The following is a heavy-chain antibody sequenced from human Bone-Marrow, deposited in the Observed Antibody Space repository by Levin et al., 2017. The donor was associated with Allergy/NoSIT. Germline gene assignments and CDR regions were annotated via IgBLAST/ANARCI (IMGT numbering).Heavy chain of an antibody. V-gene: IGHV3-23*01. CDR1: GFTFSDFP. Sequence: ASVKVSCAASGFTFSDFPMNWVRQAPGKGLEWVSSISGSGDSTYYADSVKGRLTISRDNSKNTLYLQMNSLRADDTAVFYCARDLGSTTYWGQGTLVTVAS. CDR3: ARDLGSTTY. J-gene: IGHJ4*02. CDR2: ISGSGDST. D-gene: IGHD2/OR15-2a*01.